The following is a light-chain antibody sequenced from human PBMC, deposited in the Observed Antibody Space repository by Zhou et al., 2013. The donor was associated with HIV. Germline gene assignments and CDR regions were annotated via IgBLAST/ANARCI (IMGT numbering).Light chain of an antibody. Sequence: DIQMTQSPSSLSASVGDRVTITCRASQSISSFLNWYQQKPGKAPNLLIYAASSLQSGVPTRFGGSGSGTDFTLTISCLQSEDFATYYCQQYYGSPTFGQGTRLEIK. CDR3: QQYYGSPT. CDR1: QSISSF. CDR2: AAS. V-gene: IGKV1-39*01. J-gene: IGKJ5*01.